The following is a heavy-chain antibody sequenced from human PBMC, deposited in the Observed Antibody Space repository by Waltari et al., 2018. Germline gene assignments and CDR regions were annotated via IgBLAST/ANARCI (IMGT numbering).Heavy chain of an antibody. CDR2: IDYNERT. CDR3: ARDRSGAFSN. CDR1: GFTVSNNY. D-gene: IGHD3-3*01. V-gene: IGHV3-53*01. J-gene: IGHJ4*02. Sequence: EVQLVESGGGLIQPGGSLRLSCAASGFTVSNNYVSWVRQAPGKGLEWGSNIDYNERTDYADSVKGRFTISRDTAKNTLFLQMNSLRAEDTAVYYCARDRSGAFSNWGQGTLVTVSS.